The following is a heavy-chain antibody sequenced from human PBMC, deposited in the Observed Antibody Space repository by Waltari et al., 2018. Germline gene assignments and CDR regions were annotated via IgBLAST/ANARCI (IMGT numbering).Heavy chain of an antibody. CDR3: ARGSGYSSRGGVV. CDR1: GGSISSHY. CDR2: IYYIGST. V-gene: IGHV4-59*11. Sequence: QVQLQESGPGLVKPSETLSLTCTVSGGSISSHYWSWIRQPPGKGLEWIGYIYYIGSTNYNPSLKSRVTISVDTSKNQCSLKLSSVTAADTAVYYCARGSGYSSRGGVVWGQGTLVTVSS. J-gene: IGHJ4*02. D-gene: IGHD6-13*01.